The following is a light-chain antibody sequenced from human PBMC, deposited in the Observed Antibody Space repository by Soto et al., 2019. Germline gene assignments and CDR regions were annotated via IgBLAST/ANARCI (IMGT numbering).Light chain of an antibody. J-gene: IGLJ2*01. CDR1: SSDVGSYNF. V-gene: IGLV2-14*03. CDR2: DVN. Sequence: QLVLTQPASVSGSPGQSITISCTGTSSDVGSYNFVSWYQQHPGKAPKLMIYDVNNRPSGVSNRFSGSKSGNTASLTISGLQAEDEADYYCSSYSGSTTRVVFGGGTKLTVL. CDR3: SSYSGSTTRVV.